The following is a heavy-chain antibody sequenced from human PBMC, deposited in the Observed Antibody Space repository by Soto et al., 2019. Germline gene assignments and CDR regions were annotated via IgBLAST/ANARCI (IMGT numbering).Heavy chain of an antibody. CDR3: AHKGPEDWPLDY. D-gene: IGHD3-9*01. V-gene: IGHV2-5*02. CDR1: GFSLSTSGVG. CDR2: IYWDDSK. J-gene: IGHJ4*02. Sequence: QITLKASGPTLVRPTQTLTLTCAFSGFSLSTSGVGVGWIRQPPGKAREWLAVIYWDDSKHYSPSLRSRLTITKDTSNNQVVLTMTNMDPMDTGTYYCAHKGPEDWPLDYWGQGTLVTVSS.